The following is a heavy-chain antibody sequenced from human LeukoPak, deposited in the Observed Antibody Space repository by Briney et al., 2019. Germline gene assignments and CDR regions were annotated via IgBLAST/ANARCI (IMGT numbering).Heavy chain of an antibody. D-gene: IGHD2-15*01. Sequence: PGGSLRLSCAASGFTVSSNYMSWVRQAPGKGLEWVSAISGSGGSTYYADSVKGRFTISRDNSKNTLYLQMNSLRAGDTAVYYCARDCTGGTCYDAFDIWGQGTMVTVSS. V-gene: IGHV3-66*02. CDR3: ARDCTGGTCYDAFDI. J-gene: IGHJ3*02. CDR2: ISGSGGST. CDR1: GFTVSSNY.